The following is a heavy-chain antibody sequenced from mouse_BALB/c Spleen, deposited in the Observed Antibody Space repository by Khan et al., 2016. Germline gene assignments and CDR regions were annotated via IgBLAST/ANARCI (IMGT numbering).Heavy chain of an antibody. D-gene: IGHD2-14*01. CDR2: ILPGSGST. Sequence: VQLQESGAELMKPGASVKISCKATGYTFSSYWIEWVKQRPGHGLEWIGEILPGSGSTNYNEKFKGKDTFTADTYSNTAYMKLSSLTYEDSAFYYCASLYYRYTWFAYWGQGTLVTVSA. CDR3: ASLYYRYTWFAY. J-gene: IGHJ3*01. V-gene: IGHV1-9*01. CDR1: GYTFSSYW.